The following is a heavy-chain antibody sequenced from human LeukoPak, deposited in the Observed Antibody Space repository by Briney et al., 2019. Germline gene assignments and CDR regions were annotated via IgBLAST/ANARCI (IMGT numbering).Heavy chain of an antibody. Sequence: PSETLSLTCAVYGGSFSGYYWSWIRQPPGEGLEWIGEINHSGSTNYNPSLKSRVTIPVDTSKNQFSLKLSSVTAADTAVYYCAKPLRGYSYGHNAFDIWGQGTMVTVSS. J-gene: IGHJ3*02. CDR3: AKPLRGYSYGHNAFDI. D-gene: IGHD5-18*01. CDR1: GGSFSGYY. CDR2: INHSGST. V-gene: IGHV4-34*01.